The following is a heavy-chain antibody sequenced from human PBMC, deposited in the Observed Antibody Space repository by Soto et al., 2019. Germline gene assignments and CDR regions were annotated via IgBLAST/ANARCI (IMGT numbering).Heavy chain of an antibody. CDR3: TTDLGDYYDSSGQSYFDY. Sequence: PGGSLRLSCAASGFTFSNAWMSWVRQAPGKGLEWVGRIKSKTDGGTTDYAAPVKGRFTISRDDSKTTLYLQMNSLKTEDTAVHYCTTDLGDYYDSSGQSYFDYWGQGTLVTVS. D-gene: IGHD3-22*01. CDR2: IKSKTDGGTT. V-gene: IGHV3-15*01. CDR1: GFTFSNAW. J-gene: IGHJ4*02.